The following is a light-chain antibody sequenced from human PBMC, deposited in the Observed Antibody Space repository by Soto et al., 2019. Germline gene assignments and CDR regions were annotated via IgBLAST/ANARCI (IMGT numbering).Light chain of an antibody. CDR3: LLYYDGAHV. J-gene: IGLJ1*01. Sequence: QTVVTHEPPQSLSPGGTVTLNCASPTGAVTSDSYPSWFQQKPGQAPRALICTISNKHSWTPARFSGSLLGGKAALTLSDVQPEDEAAYFCLLYYDGAHVFGPGTKVTVL. CDR2: TIS. CDR1: TGAVTSDSY. V-gene: IGLV7-43*01.